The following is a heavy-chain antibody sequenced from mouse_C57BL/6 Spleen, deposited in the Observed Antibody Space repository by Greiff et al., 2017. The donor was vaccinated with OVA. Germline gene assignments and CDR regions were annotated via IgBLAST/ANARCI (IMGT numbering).Heavy chain of an antibody. CDR1: GFTFSDYG. CDR2: ISSGSSTI. V-gene: IGHV5-17*01. D-gene: IGHD1-1*01. CDR3: AREGSPFYYGSTSGRAMDY. Sequence: EVKLVESGGGLVKPGGFLKLSCAASGFTFSDYGMHWVRQAPEKGLEWVAYISSGSSTIYYAATVKGRFTISRDNAKNTLFLQMTSLRSEDTAMYYCAREGSPFYYGSTSGRAMDYWGQGTSVTVSS. J-gene: IGHJ4*01.